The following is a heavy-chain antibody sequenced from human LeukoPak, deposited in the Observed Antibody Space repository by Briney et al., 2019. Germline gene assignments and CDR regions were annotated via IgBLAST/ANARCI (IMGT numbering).Heavy chain of an antibody. J-gene: IGHJ5*02. V-gene: IGHV1-46*01. CDR3: ARGANYDCWSGYWSLYNWFDP. CDR2: INPSGGST. CDR1: GYTFTSYY. D-gene: IGHD3-3*01. Sequence: ASVKVSCKASGYTFTSYYMHWVRQAPGQGLEWMGIINPSGGSTSYAQKFQGRVTMTRDTSTSTVYMELSSLRSEDTAVYYCARGANYDCWSGYWSLYNWFDPWGQGTLVTVSS.